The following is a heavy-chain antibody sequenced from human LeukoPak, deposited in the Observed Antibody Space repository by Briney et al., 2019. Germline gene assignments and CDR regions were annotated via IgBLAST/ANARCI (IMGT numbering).Heavy chain of an antibody. D-gene: IGHD6-19*01. CDR2: IIPIFGTA. CDR1: GGTFSSYA. J-gene: IGHJ4*02. Sequence: ASAKVSCKASGGTFSSYAISWVRQAPGQGLEWMGGIIPIFGTANYARRFQGRVTISADESTSTAYMELSSLRSEDTAVYYCANQYSSGWYNLYYFDYWGQGTLVTVSS. CDR3: ANQYSSGWYNLYYFDY. V-gene: IGHV1-69*13.